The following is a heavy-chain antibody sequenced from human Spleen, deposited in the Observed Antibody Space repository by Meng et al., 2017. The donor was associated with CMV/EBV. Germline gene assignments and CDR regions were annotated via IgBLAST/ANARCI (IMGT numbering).Heavy chain of an antibody. D-gene: IGHD2-2*01. CDR1: GGTFSKYA. CDR3: ARGYCDTTTCYGGGGAFDP. J-gene: IGHJ5*02. Sequence: SVKVSCKASGGTFSKYAINWVRQAPGQGLEWMGGIMSIFGTANYAQKFQGRVTITTDESTNTAYMELSSLTSDDTAVYYCARGYCDTTTCYGGGGAFDPWGQGTLVTVSS. CDR2: IMSIFGTA. V-gene: IGHV1-69*05.